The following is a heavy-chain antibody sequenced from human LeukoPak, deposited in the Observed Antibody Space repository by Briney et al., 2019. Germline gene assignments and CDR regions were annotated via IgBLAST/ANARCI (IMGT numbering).Heavy chain of an antibody. D-gene: IGHD3-22*01. Sequence: GGSLRISCAASGFTFSSYARSWVRQAPGKGLEWVSAISGSGGSTYYADSVKGRFTISRDNSKNTLYLQMNSLRAEDTAVYYCAKEYYYDSSAPGYWGQGTLVTVSS. CDR3: AKEYYYDSSAPGY. CDR2: ISGSGGST. J-gene: IGHJ4*02. CDR1: GFTFSSYA. V-gene: IGHV3-23*01.